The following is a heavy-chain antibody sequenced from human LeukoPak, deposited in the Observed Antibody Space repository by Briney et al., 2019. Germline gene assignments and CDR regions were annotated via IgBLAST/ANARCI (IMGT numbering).Heavy chain of an antibody. D-gene: IGHD3-10*01. Sequence: LETLSLTCTVSGGSISSYYWSWIRQPPGKGLEWIGYIYYSGSTNYNPSLKSRVTISVDTSKNQFSLKLSSVTAADTAVYYCARGGPGEFGELFYYFDYWGQGTLVTVSS. CDR3: ARGGPGEFGELFYYFDY. J-gene: IGHJ4*02. CDR1: GGSISSYY. CDR2: IYYSGST. V-gene: IGHV4-59*01.